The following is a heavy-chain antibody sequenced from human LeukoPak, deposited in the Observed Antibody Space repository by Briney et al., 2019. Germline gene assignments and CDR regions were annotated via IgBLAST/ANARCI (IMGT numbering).Heavy chain of an antibody. CDR1: GFTFSSYW. V-gene: IGHV3-7*01. Sequence: GGSLRLSCAASGFTFSSYWMSWVRQAPGKGLEWVANIKQDGSEKYYVDSVKGRFTISRDNAKNSLYLQMNSLRAEDTAVYYCARDSAAVLLWFGELDYWGQGPLVTVPS. J-gene: IGHJ4*02. D-gene: IGHD3-10*01. CDR3: ARDSAAVLLWFGELDY. CDR2: IKQDGSEK.